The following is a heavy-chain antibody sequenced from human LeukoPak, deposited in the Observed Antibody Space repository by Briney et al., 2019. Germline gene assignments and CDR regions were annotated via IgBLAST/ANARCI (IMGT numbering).Heavy chain of an antibody. CDR1: GFTFSSYG. Sequence: PGGSLRLSCAASGFTFSSYGMPWVRQAPGKGLEWVAVISYDGSNKYYADSVKGRFTISRDNSKNTLYLQMNSLRAEDTAVYYCAREAGYSYGYFDYWGQGTLVTVSS. D-gene: IGHD5-18*01. J-gene: IGHJ4*02. CDR2: ISYDGSNK. CDR3: AREAGYSYGYFDY. V-gene: IGHV3-30*03.